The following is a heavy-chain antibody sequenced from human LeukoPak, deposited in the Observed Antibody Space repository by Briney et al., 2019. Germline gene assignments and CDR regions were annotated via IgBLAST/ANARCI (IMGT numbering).Heavy chain of an antibody. V-gene: IGHV3-23*01. Sequence: PGGSLRLSCAGSGFTFTNYAMSWVRQAPGKGLEWVSAVSGSGVTTQYADSVKGRFTISRDNSKNTLYLQMNSLRAEDTALYYCAKCPGACQHGCFDSWGQGTLVAVSS. D-gene: IGHD2-21*02. CDR3: AKCPGACQHGCFDS. J-gene: IGHJ4*02. CDR1: GFTFTNYA. CDR2: VSGSGVTT.